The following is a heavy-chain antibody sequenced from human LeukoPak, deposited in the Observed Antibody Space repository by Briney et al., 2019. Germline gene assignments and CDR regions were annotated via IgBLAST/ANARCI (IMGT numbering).Heavy chain of an antibody. CDR1: GGSISSYY. CDR2: IYYSGST. Sequence: ETLSLTCTVSGGSISSYYWSWIRQPPGKGLEWIGYIYYSGSTNYNPSLKSRVTISVDTSKNQFSLKLSSVTAADTAVYYCARVYSSGSVDYWGQGTLVTVSS. J-gene: IGHJ4*02. CDR3: ARVYSSGSVDY. D-gene: IGHD6-19*01. V-gene: IGHV4-59*01.